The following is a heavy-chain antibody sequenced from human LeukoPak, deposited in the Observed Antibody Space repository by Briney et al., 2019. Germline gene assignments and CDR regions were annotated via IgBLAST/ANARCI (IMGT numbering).Heavy chain of an antibody. V-gene: IGHV4-4*07. J-gene: IGHJ4*02. Sequence: SETLSLTCTVSGGSISSYYWSWIRQPAGKGLEWIGRIYTSGSTNYNPSLKSRVTMSVDTSKNQFSLKLSSVTAADTAVYYCARNIFWSGYYTGEFDYWGQGTLVTVSS. D-gene: IGHD3-3*01. CDR1: GGSISSYY. CDR3: ARNIFWSGYYTGEFDY. CDR2: IYTSGST.